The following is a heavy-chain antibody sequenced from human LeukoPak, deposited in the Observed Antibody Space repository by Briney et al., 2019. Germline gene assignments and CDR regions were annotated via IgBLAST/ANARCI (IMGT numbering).Heavy chain of an antibody. V-gene: IGHV1-18*01. D-gene: IGHD2-15*01. CDR2: ISAYNGNT. CDR1: GYTFTSYG. CDR3: ARDFHSLNYCSGGSCYELGY. Sequence: ASVKVSCKASGYTFTSYGISWVRQAPGQGLEWMGWISAYNGNTNYAQKLQGRVTMTTDTSTSTAYMELRSLRSDDTAVYYSARDFHSLNYCSGGSCYELGYWGQGTLVTVSS. J-gene: IGHJ4*02.